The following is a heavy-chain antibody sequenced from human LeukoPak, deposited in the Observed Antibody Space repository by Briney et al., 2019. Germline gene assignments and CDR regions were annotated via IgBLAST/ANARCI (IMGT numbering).Heavy chain of an antibody. J-gene: IGHJ4*02. CDR1: GFNFDDYG. D-gene: IGHD2-15*01. CDR2: ISSSTSTI. Sequence: GGSLRLSCAASGFNFDDYGMSWVRQAPGKGLEWVSYISSSTSTIYYADSVKGRFTISRDNAKNSLYLQMNSLRDEDTAVYYCARAYCGGGFCYSGFDFWGQGTLVTVSS. CDR3: ARAYCGGGFCYSGFDF. V-gene: IGHV3-48*02.